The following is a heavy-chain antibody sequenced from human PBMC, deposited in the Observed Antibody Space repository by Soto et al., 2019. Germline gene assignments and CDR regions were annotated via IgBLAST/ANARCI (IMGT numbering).Heavy chain of an antibody. CDR2: IYWDDDK. Sequence: QITLKESGPTLVKPTQTLTLTCTFSGFSLSTSGVGVGWIRQPPGKALEWLALIYWDDDKRYSPSLKSRLTITKDTSKNQVVLTMTNMDPVDTATYYCAHSRGDIVLVPAAIPSYYYYGMDVWGQGTTVTVSS. V-gene: IGHV2-5*02. CDR1: GFSLSTSGVG. CDR3: AHSRGDIVLVPAAIPSYYYYGMDV. D-gene: IGHD2-2*02. J-gene: IGHJ6*02.